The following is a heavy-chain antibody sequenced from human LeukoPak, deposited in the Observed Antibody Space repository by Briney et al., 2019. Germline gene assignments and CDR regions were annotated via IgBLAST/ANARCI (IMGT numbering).Heavy chain of an antibody. CDR3: ARDIVYLIDEDYG. V-gene: IGHV4-4*07. D-gene: IGHD4-17*01. J-gene: IGHJ4*02. CDR1: GSSFNTYY. CDR2: THTSGSA. Sequence: PSETLSLTCSVSGSSFNTYYWSWIRQPAGKALEWIGRTHTSGSADYSPSLQSRVTISVDMSKKEFSLKLTSVTAADTAVYYCARDIVYLIDEDYGWGQGILVTVSS.